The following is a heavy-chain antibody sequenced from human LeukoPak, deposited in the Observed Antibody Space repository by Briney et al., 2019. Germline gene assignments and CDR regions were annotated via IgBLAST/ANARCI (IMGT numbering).Heavy chain of an antibody. CDR3: ARDPPYSDSSGYYYDN. CDR2: ISGSSIYI. CDR1: GFTFSTYS. J-gene: IGHJ4*02. V-gene: IGHV3-21*01. Sequence: PGGSLRLSCAASGFTFSTYSMNWVRQAPGKGLEWVSSISGSSIYIYYADSVKGRFTISRDNAKNSLYLQMNSLRAEDTAVYYCARDPPYSDSSGYYYDNWGQGTLVTVSS. D-gene: IGHD3-22*01.